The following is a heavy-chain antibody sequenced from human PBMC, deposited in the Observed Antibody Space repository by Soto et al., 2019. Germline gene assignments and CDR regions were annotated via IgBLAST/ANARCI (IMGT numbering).Heavy chain of an antibody. Sequence: ASVKVSCKASGYTFTSYGISWVRQAPGQGLGWMGWISAYNGNTNYAQKLQGRVTMTTDTSTSTAYMELRSLRSGDTAVYYCARAVTGTSNAFDIWGQGTMVTVSS. J-gene: IGHJ3*02. CDR2: ISAYNGNT. V-gene: IGHV1-18*01. D-gene: IGHD1-7*01. CDR1: GYTFTSYG. CDR3: ARAVTGTSNAFDI.